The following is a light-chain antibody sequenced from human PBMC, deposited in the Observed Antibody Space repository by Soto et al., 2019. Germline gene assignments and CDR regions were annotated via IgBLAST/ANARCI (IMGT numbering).Light chain of an antibody. J-gene: IGKJ1*01. CDR2: GAS. V-gene: IGKV1-6*02. Sequence: AIQMTQSPSSLSASVGDRVTITCRASQGIRKDLGWYQQKPGRAPKLLIYGASSLQGGVPSRFGGSGSGTDFTLTISSLQPADFATYYCLQDYDYPRTFGQGTRVEI. CDR1: QGIRKD. CDR3: LQDYDYPRT.